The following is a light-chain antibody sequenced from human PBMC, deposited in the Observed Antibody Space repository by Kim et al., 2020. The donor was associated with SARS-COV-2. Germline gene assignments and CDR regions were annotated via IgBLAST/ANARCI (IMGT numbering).Light chain of an antibody. Sequence: PASISCRSSQSLLNSNGYNYLDWYLQKPGQSPQLLIYLGSNRASGVPDRFSGSGSGTDFTLKISRVEAEDVGVYYCMQGTHWPFTFGPGTKVDIK. CDR3: MQGTHWPFT. CDR1: QSLLNSNGYNY. J-gene: IGKJ3*01. V-gene: IGKV2-28*01. CDR2: LGS.